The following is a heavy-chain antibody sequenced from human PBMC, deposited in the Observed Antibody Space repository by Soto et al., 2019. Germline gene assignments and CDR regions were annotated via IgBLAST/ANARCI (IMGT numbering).Heavy chain of an antibody. CDR3: ERGRLGQLSLTSYFDY. D-gene: IGHD3-16*02. V-gene: IGHV4-31*03. J-gene: IGHJ4*02. Sequence: QVQLQESGPGLVKPSQTLSLTCTVSGGSITSGGYFWSWIRQHPGKGLEWIGYVYHSGSTFYNPSLQSRVALSVDTSKSQFSLKLNSVTAADTALYYCERGRLGQLSLTSYFDYWGQGTLVTVSS. CDR2: VYHSGST. CDR1: GGSITSGGYF.